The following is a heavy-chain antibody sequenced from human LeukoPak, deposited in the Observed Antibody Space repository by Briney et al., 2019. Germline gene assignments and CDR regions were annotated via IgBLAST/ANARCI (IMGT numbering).Heavy chain of an antibody. V-gene: IGHV3-15*01. CDR3: ATVYGGNDIASDI. Sequence: PGGSLRLSCAPSGFIIVNAWMNWVGQAPGKGMEWVGRIKSRAYGGTTDYAAPVKGRFTISRDGSALYLQMNSLKTEDTAVYYCATVYGGNDIASDIWGQGTTVTVSS. J-gene: IGHJ3*02. CDR1: GFIIVNAW. D-gene: IGHD1-1*01. CDR2: IKSRAYGGTT.